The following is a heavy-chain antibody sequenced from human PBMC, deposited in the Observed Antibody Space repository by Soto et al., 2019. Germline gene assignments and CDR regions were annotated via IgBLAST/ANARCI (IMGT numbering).Heavy chain of an antibody. CDR1: GFTFSSYS. J-gene: IGHJ4*02. Sequence: EVQLVESGGGLVKPGGSLRLSCAASGFTFSSYSMNWVRQAPGKGLEWVSSISSSSSYIYYADSVKGRFTISRDNAKNSLYLERNSLRAEDTAVYYCARDRGGAAASVDWGQGTLVTVSS. V-gene: IGHV3-21*01. CDR2: ISSSSSYI. CDR3: ARDRGGAAASVD. D-gene: IGHD6-13*01.